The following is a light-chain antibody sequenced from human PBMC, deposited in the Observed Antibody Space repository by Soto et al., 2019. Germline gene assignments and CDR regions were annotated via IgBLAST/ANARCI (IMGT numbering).Light chain of an antibody. CDR1: SSNIGNNY. J-gene: IGLJ2*01. CDR3: GTWDSRLSVGV. CDR2: DNN. Sequence: QAVVTQPPSVSAAPGQKVTISCSGSSSNIGNNYVSWYQQLPGTAPKLLIYDNNKRPSGIPDRFSGSKSGTSATLGITGLQTGDEADYYCGTWDSRLSVGVFGGGTKLTVL. V-gene: IGLV1-51*01.